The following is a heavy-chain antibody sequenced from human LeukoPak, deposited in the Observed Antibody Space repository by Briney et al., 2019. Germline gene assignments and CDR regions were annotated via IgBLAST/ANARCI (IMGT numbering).Heavy chain of an antibody. V-gene: IGHV3-74*01. D-gene: IGHD1-26*01. J-gene: IGHJ4*02. CDR2: INSDGSST. CDR3: ARVGATKEFDY. CDR1: GFTFSSYW. Sequence: GESLRLSCAASGFTFSSYWMHWVRQAPGKGLVWVSRINSDGSSTSYADAVKGRFTISRDNAKNTLYLQMNSLRAEDTAVYYCARVGATKEFDYWGQGTLVTVSS.